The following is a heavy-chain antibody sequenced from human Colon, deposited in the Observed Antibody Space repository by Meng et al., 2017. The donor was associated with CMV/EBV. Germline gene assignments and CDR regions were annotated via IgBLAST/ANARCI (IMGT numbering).Heavy chain of an antibody. J-gene: IGHJ4*02. CDR2: IYWDDDK. CDR1: GFSLETYGVG. D-gene: IGHD2-2*01. Sequence: QITLKESRPTLVNTTQTLTLTSTFSGFSLETYGVGVGWIRQHPGKAPEWVALIYWDDDKRYNPSLENRLRIANDTSKNQVVLTMTNMGPVDTATYYCSRRRTSVPFDYWGQGILVTVSS. V-gene: IGHV2-5*02. CDR3: SRRRTSVPFDY.